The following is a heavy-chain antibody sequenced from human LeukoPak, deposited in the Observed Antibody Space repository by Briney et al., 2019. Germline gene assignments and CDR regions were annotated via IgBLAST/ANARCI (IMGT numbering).Heavy chain of an antibody. V-gene: IGHV4-34*01. Sequence: PSETLSLTCAVYGGSFSGYYWSWIRQPPGKGLEWIGEINHSGSTNYNPSLKSRVTISVDTSENQFSLKLSSVTAADTAVYYCARVPGYSSGWYWFDPWGQGTLVTVSS. CDR2: INHSGST. D-gene: IGHD6-19*01. CDR1: GGSFSGYY. CDR3: ARVPGYSSGWYWFDP. J-gene: IGHJ5*02.